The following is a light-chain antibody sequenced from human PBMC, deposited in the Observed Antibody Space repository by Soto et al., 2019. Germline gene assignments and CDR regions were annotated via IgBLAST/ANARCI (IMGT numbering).Light chain of an antibody. CDR2: GAS. CDR1: QSIGYS. J-gene: IGKJ2*01. Sequence: EIVLTQSPATLSLSPGEGATLSCRASQSIGYSLAWYQQKPGLAPRLLIFGASTRITGIPARFSGSGSGTYFTLTISSLQSDDFAVYYCQQYNNLPAYSFGQGTKLEIK. CDR3: QQYNNLPAYS. V-gene: IGKV3-15*01.